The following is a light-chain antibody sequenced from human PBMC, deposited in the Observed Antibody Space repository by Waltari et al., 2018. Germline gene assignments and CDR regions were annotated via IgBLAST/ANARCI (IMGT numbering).Light chain of an antibody. CDR1: QSVSSY. CDR2: DVS. V-gene: IGKV3-11*01. CDR3: QQRGNWPLT. Sequence: EIVLTQSPATLSLSPGERATLSCRASQSVSSYLAWYQQKPGQAPRLLIYDVSNRATGIPARFSGIGSGTEFTLTISVLESEDVAVYYCQQRGNWPLTFGGGTKVEIK. J-gene: IGKJ4*01.